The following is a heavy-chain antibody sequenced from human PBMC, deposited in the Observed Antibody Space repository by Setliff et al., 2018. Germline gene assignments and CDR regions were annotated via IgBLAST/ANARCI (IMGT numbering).Heavy chain of an antibody. CDR2: IYYSGST. V-gene: IGHV4-59*01. CDR3: ARDGGSSYLYSRDV. D-gene: IGHD6-13*01. CDR1: GGSISSYY. Sequence: SETLSLTCTVSGGSISSYYWSWIRQPPGKGLEWIGYIYYSGSTNYNPSLKSRVTISVDTSKNQFSLKLSSVTAADTAVYYCARDGGSSYLYSRDVWGQGTTVTVSS. J-gene: IGHJ6*02.